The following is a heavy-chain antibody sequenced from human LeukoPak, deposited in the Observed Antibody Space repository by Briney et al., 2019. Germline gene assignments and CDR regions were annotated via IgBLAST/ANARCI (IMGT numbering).Heavy chain of an antibody. V-gene: IGHV3-30*18. CDR2: ISYDGSNK. CDR3: AKKEKVYDILTGYYPGIDY. J-gene: IGHJ4*02. CDR1: GFIFNXXX. Sequence: XASGFIFNXXXXXWVRXAPGXXXEXVXVISYDGSNKYYADSVKGRFTISRDNSKNTLYLQMNSLRAEDTAVYYCAKKEKVYDILTGYYPGIDYWGQGTLVTVSS. D-gene: IGHD3-9*01.